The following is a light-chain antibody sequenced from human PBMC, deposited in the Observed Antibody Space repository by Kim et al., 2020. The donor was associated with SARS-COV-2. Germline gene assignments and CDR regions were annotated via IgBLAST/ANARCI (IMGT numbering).Light chain of an antibody. CDR2: DAS. J-gene: IGKJ5*01. V-gene: IGKV3-11*01. CDR1: QSVSTY. Sequence: SPGERATLSCRASQSVSTYLAWYQHNPGRAPRLLIYDASNRATGIPARFSGSGSGTDFTLTISSLEPEDFAVYYCQQRSNWPPITFGQGTRLEIK. CDR3: QQRSNWPPIT.